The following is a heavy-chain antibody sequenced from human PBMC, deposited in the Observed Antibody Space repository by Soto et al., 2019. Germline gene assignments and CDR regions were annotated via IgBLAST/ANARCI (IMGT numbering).Heavy chain of an antibody. CDR3: ARSPIVVVPAARGHNWFDP. D-gene: IGHD2-2*01. V-gene: IGHV1-18*01. J-gene: IGHJ5*02. CDR1: GYTFTSYG. CDR2: ISAYNGNT. Sequence: ASVKVSCKASGYTFTSYGISWVRQAPGQGLEWMGWISAYNGNTNYAQKLQGRVTMTTDTSMSTAYMELRSLRSDDTAVYYCARSPIVVVPAARGHNWFDPWGQGTLVTVSS.